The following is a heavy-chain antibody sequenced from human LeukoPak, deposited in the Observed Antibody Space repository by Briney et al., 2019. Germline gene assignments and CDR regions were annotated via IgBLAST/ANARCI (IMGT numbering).Heavy chain of an antibody. CDR3: ATSIEVAGTDLDS. Sequence: GGSLRLSCAASGFTFTNYGMHWVRQAPGKGLQWVAVIWYYGSKEYYADSVKGRFTISRDNSKNTVYVQMNSLRAEDTAVYYCATSIEVAGTDLDSWGQGALVLVFS. J-gene: IGHJ4*02. V-gene: IGHV3-33*01. D-gene: IGHD6-19*01. CDR1: GFTFTNYG. CDR2: IWYYGSKE.